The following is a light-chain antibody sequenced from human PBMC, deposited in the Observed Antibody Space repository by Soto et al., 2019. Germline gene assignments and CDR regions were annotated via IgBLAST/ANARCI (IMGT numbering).Light chain of an antibody. CDR1: SSDVGSYNR. CDR3: GSITRSSTSV. V-gene: IGLV2-18*03. Sequence: QSVLTQPPSVSGSPGQSVTISCTGTSSDVGSYNRVSWYQQPPGTAPKLMIYEVSNRPSGVPDRFSGSKSGNTASLTTSGLQAEDEADYYCGSITRSSTSVFGTGTKVTVL. J-gene: IGLJ1*01. CDR2: EVS.